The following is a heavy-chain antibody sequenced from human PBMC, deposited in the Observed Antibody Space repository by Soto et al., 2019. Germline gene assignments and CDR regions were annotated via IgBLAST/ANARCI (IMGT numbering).Heavy chain of an antibody. D-gene: IGHD7-27*01. CDR3: ASHWGQAKRYYYYGMDV. V-gene: IGHV1-69*14. J-gene: IGHJ6*02. CDR2: IIPIFRTA. Sequence: QVQLVQSGAEVKKPGSSVKVSCKASGGTFSSYAISWVRQAPGQGLEWMGGIIPIFRTADYAQKFQGRVTITPDKSTSTADMELSSLRSEYTAVYYCASHWGQAKRYYYYGMDVWGQGTTVTVSS. CDR1: GGTFSSYA.